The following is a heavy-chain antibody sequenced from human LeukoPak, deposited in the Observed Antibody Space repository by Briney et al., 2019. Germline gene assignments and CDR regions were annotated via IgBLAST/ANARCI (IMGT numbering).Heavy chain of an antibody. J-gene: IGHJ3*02. Sequence: SETLSLTCAVSGGSISSGGYSWSWIRQPPGKGLEWIGYIYYSGSTYYNPSLKSRVTISVDTSKNQFSLKLSSVTAADTAVYYCARDYGGNSSGAFDIWGQGTMVTVSS. CDR1: GGSISSGGYS. D-gene: IGHD4-23*01. V-gene: IGHV4-30-4*07. CDR2: IYYSGST. CDR3: ARDYGGNSSGAFDI.